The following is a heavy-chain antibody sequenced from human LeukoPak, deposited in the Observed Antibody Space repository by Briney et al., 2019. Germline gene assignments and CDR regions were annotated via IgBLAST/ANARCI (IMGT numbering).Heavy chain of an antibody. CDR2: ISYDGSNK. V-gene: IGHV3-30-3*01. Sequence: GGSLRLSCAASGFTFSSYAMHWVRQAPGKGQEWVAVISYDGSNKYYADSVKGRFTISRDNSKNTLYLQMNSLRAEDTAVYYCARDNDGAAAGSFDHWGQGTLVTVSS. D-gene: IGHD6-13*01. CDR3: ARDNDGAAAGSFDH. J-gene: IGHJ4*02. CDR1: GFTFSSYA.